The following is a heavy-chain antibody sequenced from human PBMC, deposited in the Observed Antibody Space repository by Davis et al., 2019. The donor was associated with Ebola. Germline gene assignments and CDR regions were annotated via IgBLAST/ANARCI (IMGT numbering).Heavy chain of an antibody. CDR3: ARAPQGTTFDY. Sequence: PSETLSLTCAVYGGSFSGYYWSWIRQPPGKGLEWIGSIYYSGSTYYNPSLKSRVTISVDTSKNQFSLKLSSVTAADTAVYYCARAPQGTTFDYWGQGTLVTVSS. V-gene: IGHV4-34*01. CDR2: IYYSGST. J-gene: IGHJ4*02. D-gene: IGHD1-1*01. CDR1: GGSFSGYY.